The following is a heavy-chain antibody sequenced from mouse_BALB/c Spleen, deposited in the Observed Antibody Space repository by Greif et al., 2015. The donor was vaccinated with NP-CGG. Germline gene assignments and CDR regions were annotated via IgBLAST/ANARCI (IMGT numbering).Heavy chain of an antibody. V-gene: IGHV5-4*02. CDR1: GFTFGDYY. Sequence: EVKLVESGGGLVKPGGSLKLSCAASGFTFGDYYMYWVRQTPEKRLEWVATISDGGSYTYYPDSVKGRFTISRDNAKNNLYLQMSSLKSEDTAMYYCARDPYWGQGTLVTVSA. J-gene: IGHJ3*01. CDR3: ARDPY. CDR2: ISDGGSYT.